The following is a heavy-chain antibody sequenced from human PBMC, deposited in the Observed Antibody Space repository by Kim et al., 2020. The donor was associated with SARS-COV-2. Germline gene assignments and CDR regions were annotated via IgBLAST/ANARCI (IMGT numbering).Heavy chain of an antibody. J-gene: IGHJ4*02. V-gene: IGHV1-3*01. CDR3: ARDPSLAF. Sequence: SENFQGRVTLTRDTSASTVYMELSSLRSEDTAIYYCARDPSLAFWGQGTLVTVSS.